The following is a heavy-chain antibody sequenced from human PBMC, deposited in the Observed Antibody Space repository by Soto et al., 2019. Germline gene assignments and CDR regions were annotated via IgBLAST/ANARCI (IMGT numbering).Heavy chain of an antibody. CDR1: GGSISSGGYY. Sequence: SETLSLTCTVSGGSISSGGYYWSWIRQHPGKGLEWIGYIYYSGSTYYNPSLKSRVTISVDTSKNQFSLKLSSVTAADTAVYYCARGPVYSGYTEGRFDYWGQGTLVTVSS. V-gene: IGHV4-31*03. CDR3: ARGPVYSGYTEGRFDY. CDR2: IYYSGST. D-gene: IGHD5-12*01. J-gene: IGHJ4*02.